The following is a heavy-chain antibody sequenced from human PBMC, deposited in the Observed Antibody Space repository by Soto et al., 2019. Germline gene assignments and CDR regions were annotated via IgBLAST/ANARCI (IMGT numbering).Heavy chain of an antibody. CDR2: ISGSGGST. CDR3: AKVYDSSGYCHFDY. J-gene: IGHJ4*02. D-gene: IGHD3-22*01. V-gene: IGHV3-23*01. Sequence: VGSLRLSCAASGFTFSSYAMSWVRQAPGKGLEWVSAISGSGGSTYYADSVKGRFTISRDNSKNTLYLQMNSLRAEDTAVYYCAKVYDSSGYCHFDYWGQGTLVTVSS. CDR1: GFTFSSYA.